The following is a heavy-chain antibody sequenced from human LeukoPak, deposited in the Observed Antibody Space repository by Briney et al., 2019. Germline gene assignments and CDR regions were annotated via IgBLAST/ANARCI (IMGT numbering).Heavy chain of an antibody. CDR2: IYYSGST. D-gene: IGHD3-3*01. CDR3: ARHATYYDFWSGSGWFDP. V-gene: IGHV4-59*08. Sequence: SETLSLTCTVSGGSIGSYYWSWIRQPPGKGLEWIGYIYYSGSTNYNPSLKSRVTISVDTSKNQFSLKLSSVTAADTAVYYCARHATYYDFWSGSGWFDPWGQGTLVTVSS. CDR1: GGSIGSYY. J-gene: IGHJ5*02.